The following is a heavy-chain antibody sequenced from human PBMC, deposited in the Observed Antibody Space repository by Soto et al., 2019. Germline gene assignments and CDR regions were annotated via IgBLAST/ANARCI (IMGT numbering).Heavy chain of an antibody. CDR2: TRYTSKWYT. Sequence: SQTLSLTCAISGDSVSSNSAAWEWIRQSPSRGLEWLGRTRYTSKWYTEYAESVKSRITINADTSKNHFSLQLRSVTPEDTAVYYCVRVDRNDAGSWGQGTQVTVSS. J-gene: IGHJ5*02. CDR1: GDSVSSNSAA. D-gene: IGHD1-1*01. V-gene: IGHV6-1*01. CDR3: VRVDRNDAGS.